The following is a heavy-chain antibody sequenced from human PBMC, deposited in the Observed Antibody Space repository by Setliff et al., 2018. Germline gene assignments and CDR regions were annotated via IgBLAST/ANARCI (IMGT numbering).Heavy chain of an antibody. V-gene: IGHV4-39*07. CDR3: ARVFYYGSGSYLYYFDS. D-gene: IGHD3-10*01. CDR2: INYSGST. CDR1: GGSISSSSYY. Sequence: SETLSLTCTVSGGSISSSSYYWGWIRQPPGKGLEWIGNINYSGSTYYNPSLKSRVTISVDTSKNQFSLKLSSVTAADTAVYYCARVFYYGSGSYLYYFDSWGQGTLVTVSS. J-gene: IGHJ4*02.